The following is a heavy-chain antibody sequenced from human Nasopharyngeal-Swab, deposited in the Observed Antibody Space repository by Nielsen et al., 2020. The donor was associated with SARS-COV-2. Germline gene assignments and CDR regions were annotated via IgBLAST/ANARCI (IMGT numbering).Heavy chain of an antibody. J-gene: IGHJ5*02. Sequence: GESLKISCAASGFTFDNYEMNWVRQVPGKGLEWVSYISTSGATIHYADSVRGRFTISRDNAKKSLHLQMNSLRAEDTAVYYCARASRGWSWGQGTPVTVSS. CDR1: GFTFDNYE. CDR3: ARASRGWS. V-gene: IGHV3-48*03. D-gene: IGHD6-19*01. CDR2: ISTSGATI.